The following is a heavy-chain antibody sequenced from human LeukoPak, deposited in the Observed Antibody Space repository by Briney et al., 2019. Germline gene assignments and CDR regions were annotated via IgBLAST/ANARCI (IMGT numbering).Heavy chain of an antibody. CDR1: GGSISSGSYY. Sequence: SETLSLTCTVSGGSISSGSYYWSWIRQPAGKGLEWIGRIYTSGSTNYNPSLKSRVTISVDTSKNQFSLKLSSVTAADTAVYYCARDGRSGWSYFDSWGQGTLVTVSS. CDR2: IYTSGST. J-gene: IGHJ4*02. V-gene: IGHV4-61*02. D-gene: IGHD6-19*01. CDR3: ARDGRSGWSYFDS.